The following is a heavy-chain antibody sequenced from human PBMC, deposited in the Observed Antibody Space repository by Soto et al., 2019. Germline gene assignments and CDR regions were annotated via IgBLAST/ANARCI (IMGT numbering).Heavy chain of an antibody. J-gene: IGHJ4*02. CDR3: AKDATHSSSRLDY. Sequence: GGSLRLSCAASGFTFSSYGMHWVRQAPGKGLEWVAVISYDGSNKYYADSVKGRFTISRDNSKNTLYLQMNSLRAEDTAVYYCAKDATHSSSRLDYWGQGTLVTVSS. CDR2: ISYDGSNK. CDR1: GFTFSSYG. D-gene: IGHD6-13*01. V-gene: IGHV3-30*18.